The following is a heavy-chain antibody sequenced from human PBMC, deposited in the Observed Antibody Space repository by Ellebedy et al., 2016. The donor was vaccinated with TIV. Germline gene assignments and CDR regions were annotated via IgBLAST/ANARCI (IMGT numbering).Heavy chain of an antibody. D-gene: IGHD3-22*01. CDR1: GISLRSYA. J-gene: IGHJ4*02. V-gene: IGHV3-30*01. Sequence: GESLKISCAASGISLRSYAMSWVRQAPGKGLEWVAVISYDAAYKDFADSVKGRFTISRDNSKSTVYLQMNSLRPEDTAVYYCARGDSPSHYYDPRGALPFGYWGQGTLVTVSS. CDR2: ISYDAAYK. CDR3: ARGDSPSHYYDPRGALPFGY.